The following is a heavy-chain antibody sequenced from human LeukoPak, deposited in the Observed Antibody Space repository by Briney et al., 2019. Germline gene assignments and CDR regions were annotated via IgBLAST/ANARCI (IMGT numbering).Heavy chain of an antibody. D-gene: IGHD4-23*01. V-gene: IGHV4-59*01. CDR3: ARMTTPSGGNLWWFDP. J-gene: IGHJ5*02. CDR1: GGSISSYY. Sequence: SETLSLTCTVSGGSISSYYWSWIRQPPGKGLEWIGYIYYSGSTNYNPSLKSRVTISVDTSKNQFSLKLSSVTAADTAVYYCARMTTPSGGNLWWFDPWGQGTLVTVSS. CDR2: IYYSGST.